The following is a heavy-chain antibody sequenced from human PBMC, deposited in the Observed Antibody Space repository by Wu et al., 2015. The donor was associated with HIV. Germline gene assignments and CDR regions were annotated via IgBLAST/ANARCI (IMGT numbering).Heavy chain of an antibody. D-gene: IGHD4-17*01. CDR3: ARETDYGDCP. Sequence: QVQLVQSGAEVKKPGSSVKVSCKASGGTFRSYGITWVRQAPGQGLEWMGGLIPLFGTANYTQKFQGRVTITTDESTSTAYMELSRLRSDDTAVYYCARETDYGDCPWGQGTLVTGLL. V-gene: IGHV1-69*05. J-gene: IGHJ5*02. CDR1: GGTFRSYG. CDR2: LIPLFGTA.